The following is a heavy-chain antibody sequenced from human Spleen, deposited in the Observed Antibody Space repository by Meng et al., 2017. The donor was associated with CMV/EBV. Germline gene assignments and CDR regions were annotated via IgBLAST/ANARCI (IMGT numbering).Heavy chain of an antibody. J-gene: IGHJ4*02. V-gene: IGHV4-31*02. CDR2: IYYSGST. Sequence: ISSVGYDWSWIRQHPGKGLEWIGYIYYSGSTYSNPSLKSRVTISVDTSKNQFSLKLSSVTAADTAVYYCARYIIVVVPAATRHYFDYWGQGTLVTVSS. CDR3: ARYIIVVVPAATRHYFDY. D-gene: IGHD2-2*01. CDR1: ISSVGYD.